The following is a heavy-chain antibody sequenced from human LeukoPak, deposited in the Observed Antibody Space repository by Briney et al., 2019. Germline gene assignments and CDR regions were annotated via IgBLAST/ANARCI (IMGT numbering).Heavy chain of an antibody. V-gene: IGHV4-59*08. Sequence: SETLSLTCSVSGGSISSYSWSWIRQPPGKGLEWIGYIFYSGSTNYNPSLKSRVTISVDTSKNQFSLKLSSVTAADTAVYYCARHNMATIKSPYYFDYWGQGTLVTVSS. CDR2: IFYSGST. CDR1: GGSISSYS. CDR3: ARHNMATIKSPYYFDY. D-gene: IGHD5-24*01. J-gene: IGHJ4*02.